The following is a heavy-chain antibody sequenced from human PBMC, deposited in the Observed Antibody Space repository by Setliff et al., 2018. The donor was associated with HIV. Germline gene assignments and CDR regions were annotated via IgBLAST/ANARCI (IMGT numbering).Heavy chain of an antibody. CDR3: AREATYYYDGSGYYYFDY. CDR1: GASISFDT. Sequence: PSETLSLTCIVSGASISFDTWSWIRQPPGKGLQWIGFIYNSATTNYNPSLKSRVTMSLDTSKNQFSLKVSSVTAADTAVYYCAREATYYYDGSGYYYFDYWGRGTLVTVSS. D-gene: IGHD3-22*01. CDR2: IYNSATT. V-gene: IGHV4-59*12. J-gene: IGHJ4*02.